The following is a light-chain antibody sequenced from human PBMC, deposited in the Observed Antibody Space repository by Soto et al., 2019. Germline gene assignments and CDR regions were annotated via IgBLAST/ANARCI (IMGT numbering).Light chain of an antibody. Sequence: EIVMTQSPATLSLAPGETATLSCRASESISSNLAWYQQKSGQPPRLVIYGASTRATGIPARFSGSESGTEFTLTITTLKSEDLAVYYCQQYNRWPPWTFGQGPRVEI. J-gene: IGKJ1*01. CDR2: GAS. V-gene: IGKV3-15*01. CDR1: ESISSN. CDR3: QQYNRWPPWT.